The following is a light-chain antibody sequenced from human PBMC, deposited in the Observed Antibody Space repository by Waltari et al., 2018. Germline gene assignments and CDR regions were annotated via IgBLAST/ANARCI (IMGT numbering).Light chain of an antibody. CDR1: QTITSH. J-gene: IGKJ2*01. Sequence: DIQMTQAPSSLSASVGDRVTITCRASQTITSHLNWFQQQPGRAPKLLIHTSSSLQSGVPSMFSGRGSETQFTLTISSLQPEDFATYCCQQSYITPYTFGQGTKVEIK. CDR2: TSS. V-gene: IGKV1-39*01. CDR3: QQSYITPYT.